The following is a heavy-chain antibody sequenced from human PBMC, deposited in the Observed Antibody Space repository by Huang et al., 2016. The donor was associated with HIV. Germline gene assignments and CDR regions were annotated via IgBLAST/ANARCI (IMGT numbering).Heavy chain of an antibody. CDR1: GGSFSGYY. D-gene: IGHD3-10*01. V-gene: IGHV4-34*01. Sequence: QVQLRQWGAGLVKPSETLSTTCAVYGGSFSGYYWTWIRQSPGKGLECSGVINNMGKTNDHPSLKSLVTSSKDAAKNQFSLQLTSVSAADTGVYFCAREKAADSSWYGVYYFDYWGEGALVTVTS. CDR2: INNMGKT. J-gene: IGHJ4*02. CDR3: AREKAADSSWYGVYYFDY.